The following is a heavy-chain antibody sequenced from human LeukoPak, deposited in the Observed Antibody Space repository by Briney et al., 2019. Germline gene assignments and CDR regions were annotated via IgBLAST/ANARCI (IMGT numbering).Heavy chain of an antibody. D-gene: IGHD6-13*01. V-gene: IGHV4-34*01. Sequence: SETLSLTCAVYGGSFSGYYWSWIRQPPGKGLEWIGEINHSGSTNYNPSLKSRVTISVDTSKNQFSLKLSSVTAADTAVYYCAITLYSSSWYVNYWGQGTLVTVSS. CDR2: INHSGST. CDR3: AITLYSSSWYVNY. CDR1: GGSFSGYY. J-gene: IGHJ4*02.